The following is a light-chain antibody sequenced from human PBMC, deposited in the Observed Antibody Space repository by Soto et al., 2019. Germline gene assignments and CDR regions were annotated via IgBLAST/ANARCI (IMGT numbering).Light chain of an antibody. J-gene: IGLJ2*01. Sequence: QSALTQPASVSGSPGQSITISCTGTSSDVGGYNYVSWYQQLPGKAPKLMISDVSNRPSGVSNRFSGSKSGNTASLTISGLQAEDEADYYCSSYTSSRALVVFGGGTKLTVL. CDR2: DVS. V-gene: IGLV2-14*01. CDR3: SSYTSSRALVV. CDR1: SSDVGGYNY.